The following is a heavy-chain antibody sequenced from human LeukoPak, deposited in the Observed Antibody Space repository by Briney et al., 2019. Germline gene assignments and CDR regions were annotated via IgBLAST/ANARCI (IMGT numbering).Heavy chain of an antibody. CDR1: GFTFSSYA. CDR2: ISGSGGST. V-gene: IGHV3-23*01. CDR3: AKCSGGTCYSSLDY. D-gene: IGHD2-15*01. Sequence: GGSLRLSCAASGFTFSSYAMSWVRQAPGKGLEWVSGISGSGGSTYYADSVKGRFTISRDNSKNTLYLQMNSLRAGDTAVYYCAKCSGGTCYSSLDYWGREPWSPSPQ. J-gene: IGHJ4*02.